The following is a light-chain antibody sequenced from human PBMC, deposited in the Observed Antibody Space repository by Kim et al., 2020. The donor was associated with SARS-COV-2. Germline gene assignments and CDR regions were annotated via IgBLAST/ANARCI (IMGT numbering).Light chain of an antibody. CDR3: QQYKNWPPTT. Sequence: SPGERVTLSGRASQSVTSDLAWYQQRPGQAPRLLIYSASTRATGIRARFSGSGSGTEFTLTISSLQSEDFALYYCQQYKNWPPTTFGQGTKVDIK. J-gene: IGKJ1*01. CDR1: QSVTSD. CDR2: SAS. V-gene: IGKV3-15*01.